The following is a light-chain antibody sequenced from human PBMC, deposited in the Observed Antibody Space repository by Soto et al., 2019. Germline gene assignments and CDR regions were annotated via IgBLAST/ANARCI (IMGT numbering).Light chain of an antibody. CDR1: NSDIGAFDY. CDR3: SSFTTSNTYV. J-gene: IGLJ1*01. Sequence: QSALTQPASVSGSPGQSITISCTGTNSDIGAFDYVSWYQQHPGQVPKLIIRDVGDRPSGVSDRFSGSKSGNTASLTISGLQTEDEADYYCSSFTTSNTYVFGTGTQLTVL. V-gene: IGLV2-14*03. CDR2: DVG.